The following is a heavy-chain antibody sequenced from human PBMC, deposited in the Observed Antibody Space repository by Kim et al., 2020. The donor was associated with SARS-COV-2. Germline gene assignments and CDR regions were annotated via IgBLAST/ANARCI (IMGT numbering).Heavy chain of an antibody. Sequence: ASVKVSCKASGYTFTSYAMHWVRQAPGQRLEWMGWINAGNGNTKYSQKFQGRVTITRDTSASTAYMELSSLRSEDTAVYYCARGGGRPGTPLNYYYYYGMDVWGQGTTVTVSS. D-gene: IGHD6-6*01. J-gene: IGHJ6*02. CDR2: INAGNGNT. V-gene: IGHV1-3*01. CDR1: GYTFTSYA. CDR3: ARGGGRPGTPLNYYYYYGMDV.